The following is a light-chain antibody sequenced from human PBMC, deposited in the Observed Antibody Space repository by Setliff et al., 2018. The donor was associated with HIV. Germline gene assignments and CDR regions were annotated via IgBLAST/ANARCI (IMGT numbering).Light chain of an antibody. J-gene: IGLJ1*01. CDR2: DVS. Sequence: QSALTQPASVSGSPGQSITISCNGTSGDVGKYNYVSWYQQHPGKAPKLMIYDVSNRPSGVSNRFSGSKSGNTASLTISGLQAEDEADYYCSSYTSTSTLCVFGTGTKVTVL. V-gene: IGLV2-14*03. CDR1: SGDVGKYNY. CDR3: SSYTSTSTLCV.